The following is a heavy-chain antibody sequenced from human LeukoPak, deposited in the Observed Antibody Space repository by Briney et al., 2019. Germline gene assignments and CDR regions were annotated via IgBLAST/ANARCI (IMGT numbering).Heavy chain of an antibody. V-gene: IGHV3-66*01. CDR3: ARVGPWVNPDYYYYYILV. J-gene: IGHJ6*03. D-gene: IGHD1-14*01. CDR2: IYSGGST. CDR1: EFSVGSNY. Sequence: SGGSLRLTCAASEFSVGSNYMTWVRQAPGKGLEWVSLIYSGGSTYYADSVKGRFTISRDNSKNTLYLQMNSLRAEDSAVYYCARVGPWVNPDYYYYYILVWGKGATVTVFS.